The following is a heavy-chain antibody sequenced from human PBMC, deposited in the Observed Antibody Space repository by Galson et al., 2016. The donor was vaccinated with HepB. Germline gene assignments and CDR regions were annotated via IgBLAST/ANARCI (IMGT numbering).Heavy chain of an antibody. D-gene: IGHD3-10*01. V-gene: IGHV3-9*01. CDR1: GFTFDEYV. J-gene: IGHJ4*02. CDR3: AKDGDYGSGSYYPLYFDY. Sequence: LRLSCAASGFTFDEYVMHWVRQAPGKGLAWVSGISWNSGSIGYADSVKGRFTISRDNAKNSLYLQMNSLRAEDTALYYCAKDGDYGSGSYYPLYFDYWGQGTLVTVSS. CDR2: ISWNSGSI.